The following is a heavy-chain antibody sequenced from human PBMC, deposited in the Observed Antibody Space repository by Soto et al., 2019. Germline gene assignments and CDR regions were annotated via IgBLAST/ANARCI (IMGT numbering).Heavy chain of an antibody. CDR3: ARDRNRSTGAWYLPPYFDS. Sequence: SQTLSITCVLSGDSVSRNPVAWNWIRQSPSRGLEWLGRTYYVSRWYFDYAVSVKGRITINPDTSKNQFSLQVSSVTPEDTAVYYCARDRNRSTGAWYLPPYFDSWGQGTLVTVSS. J-gene: IGHJ4*02. V-gene: IGHV6-1*01. CDR1: GDSVSRNPVA. D-gene: IGHD6-19*01. CDR2: TYYVSRWYF.